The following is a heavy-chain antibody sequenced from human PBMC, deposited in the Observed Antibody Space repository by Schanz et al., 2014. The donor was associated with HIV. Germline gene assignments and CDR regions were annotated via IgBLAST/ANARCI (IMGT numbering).Heavy chain of an antibody. Sequence: QVQLVQSGAEVKNPGASVKVSCKASGYTFSSYDINWVRQATGQGLEWMGWMNPNSGHTGYAQKFQGRVDRTRTPSISTAYMELRGLTSEDTAVYFCARARAKIEGRPVGNWFDPWGQGTLVTVSS. J-gene: IGHJ5*02. CDR3: ARARAKIEGRPVGNWFDP. V-gene: IGHV1-8*01. CDR1: GYTFSSYD. D-gene: IGHD6-6*01. CDR2: MNPNSGHT.